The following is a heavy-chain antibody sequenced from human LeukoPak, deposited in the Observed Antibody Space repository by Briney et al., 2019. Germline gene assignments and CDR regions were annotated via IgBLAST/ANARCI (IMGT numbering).Heavy chain of an antibody. V-gene: IGHV1-46*01. D-gene: IGHD6-13*01. CDR1: GYTFTSYY. Sequence: GASVKVSCKASGYTFTSYYMHWVRQAPGQGLEWMGIINPSGGSASYAQKFQGRVTMTTDTSTSTAYMELRSLRSDDTAVYYCARDTNIAAAGTFDYWGQGTLVTVSS. CDR3: ARDTNIAAAGTFDY. CDR2: INPSGGSA. J-gene: IGHJ4*02.